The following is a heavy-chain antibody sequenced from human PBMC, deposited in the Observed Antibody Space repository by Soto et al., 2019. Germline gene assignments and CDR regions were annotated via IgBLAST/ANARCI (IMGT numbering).Heavy chain of an antibody. V-gene: IGHV3-33*01. CDR2: IWYDGSNK. J-gene: IGHJ4*02. CDR3: AREITMVRGVITGFDY. D-gene: IGHD3-10*01. CDR1: GFTFSSYG. Sequence: GGSLRLSCAASGFTFSSYGMHWVRQAPGKGLEWVAVIWYDGSNKYYADSVKGRFTISRDNSKNTLYLQMNSLRAEDTAVYYCAREITMVRGVITGFDYWGQGTLVTVSS.